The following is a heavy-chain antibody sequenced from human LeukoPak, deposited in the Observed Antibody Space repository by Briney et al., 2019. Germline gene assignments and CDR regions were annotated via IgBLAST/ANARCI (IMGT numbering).Heavy chain of an antibody. CDR3: ARVAAAYDWYFDL. V-gene: IGHV4-59*01. CDR1: YGSINSYY. J-gene: IGHJ2*01. Sequence: TSETLSLTCSVSYGSINSYYWSWIRQPPGKGLEWIGYIYYSGSTNYNPSLKSRVTISVDTSKNQFSLKLSSVTAADTAVYYCARVAAAYDWYFDLWGRGTLVTVSS. D-gene: IGHD6-13*01. CDR2: IYYSGST.